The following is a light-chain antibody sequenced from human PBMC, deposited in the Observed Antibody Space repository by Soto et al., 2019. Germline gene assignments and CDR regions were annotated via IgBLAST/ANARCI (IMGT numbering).Light chain of an antibody. CDR3: CSYAGSSTPNGV. Sequence: QSVLTQPASVSGSPGQSITISCTGTSSDVGSYNLVSWYQQHPGKAPKLMIYEGSKRPSGVSNRFSGSKSGNTASLTISGLQAEDEADYYCCSYAGSSTPNGVFGGGTKLTDL. CDR2: EGS. V-gene: IGLV2-23*01. J-gene: IGLJ3*02. CDR1: SSDVGSYNL.